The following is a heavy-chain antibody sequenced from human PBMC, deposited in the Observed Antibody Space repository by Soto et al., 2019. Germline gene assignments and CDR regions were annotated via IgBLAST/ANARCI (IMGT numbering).Heavy chain of an antibody. CDR1: GFTVSSNY. Sequence: GGSLRLSCAASGFTVSSNYMSWVRQAPGKGLEWVSVIYSGGSTYYADSVKGRFTISRDNSKNTLYLQMNSLRAEDTAVYYCARTISVDIVATNHYYMDVWGKGTTVTVSS. V-gene: IGHV3-66*01. D-gene: IGHD5-12*01. J-gene: IGHJ6*03. CDR3: ARTISVDIVATNHYYMDV. CDR2: IYSGGST.